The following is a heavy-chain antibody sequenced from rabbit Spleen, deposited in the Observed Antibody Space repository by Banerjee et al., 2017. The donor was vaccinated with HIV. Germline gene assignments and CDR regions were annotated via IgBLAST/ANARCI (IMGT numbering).Heavy chain of an antibody. CDR2: IDVGSGGGT. CDR1: GLDLSSRYW. D-gene: IGHD5-1*01. Sequence: QSLEESGGDLVKPGASLTLTCKASGLDLSSRYWICWVRQAPGKGLEWIACIDVGSGGGTKYPSWAKGRFTISKTSSTTVTLQMASLTVADTATYFCARAGEGGDGYLNLWGPGTLVTVS. J-gene: IGHJ4*01. V-gene: IGHV1S40*01. CDR3: ARAGEGGDGYLNL.